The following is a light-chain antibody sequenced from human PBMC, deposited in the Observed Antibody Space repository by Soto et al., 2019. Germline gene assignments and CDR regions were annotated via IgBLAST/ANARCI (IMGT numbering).Light chain of an antibody. CDR2: SAS. CDR1: QSINNN. Sequence: EVVLTQSPGTLSLSPGERATLSCRASQSINNNLAWYQHKSGQAPRLLIYSASSRAAGVPDRFSGSGSRTDFTLTISRLEPEDFAVSYCQQYGTSRVTFGPGTKVDIK. J-gene: IGKJ3*01. CDR3: QQYGTSRVT. V-gene: IGKV3-20*01.